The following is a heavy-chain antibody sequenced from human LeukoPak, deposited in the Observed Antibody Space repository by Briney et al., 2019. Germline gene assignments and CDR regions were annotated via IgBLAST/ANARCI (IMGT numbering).Heavy chain of an antibody. CDR2: INWNGGST. V-gene: IGHV3-20*04. J-gene: IGHJ4*02. D-gene: IGHD2-15*01. CDR1: GFTFDDYG. Sequence: GGSLRLSCAASGFTFDDYGMSWVRQAPGKGLEWVSGINWNGGSTGYADSVKGRFTISRDNAKNSLYLQMNSLRAEDTALYYCAKGGLAAADRWNPFDYWGQRTLVTVSS. CDR3: AKGGLAAADRWNPFDY.